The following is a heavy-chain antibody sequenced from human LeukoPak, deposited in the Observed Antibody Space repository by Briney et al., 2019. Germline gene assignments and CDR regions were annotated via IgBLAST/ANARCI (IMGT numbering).Heavy chain of an antibody. CDR1: GFSFSVYA. Sequence: GGSLRLSCAASGFSFSVYAMTWVRQAPGKGLQWVSSITGPRLTTFCSDSVRGRFTISRDNSKNTVYLQMTGLSAEDTAIYYCAKEQYTAGRKKPHAVHDYWGPGALVTVSS. V-gene: IGHV3-23*01. J-gene: IGHJ4*02. CDR3: AKEQYTAGRKKPHAVHDY. CDR2: ITGPRLTT. D-gene: IGHD2-8*02.